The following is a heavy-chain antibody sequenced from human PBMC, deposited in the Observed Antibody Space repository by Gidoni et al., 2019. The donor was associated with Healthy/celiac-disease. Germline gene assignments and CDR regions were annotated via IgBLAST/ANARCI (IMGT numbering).Heavy chain of an antibody. V-gene: IGHV3-30*18. D-gene: IGHD4-4*01. CDR2: ISYDGSNK. CDR3: AKDSAVAMTTALDY. Sequence: QVQLVESGGGVVQPGRSLRLSCAASGFPFSSYGMHWVRQAPGKGLEWVAVISYDGSNKYYADSVKGRFTISRDNSKNTLYLQMNSLRAEDTAVYYCAKDSAVAMTTALDYWGQGTLVTVSS. J-gene: IGHJ4*02. CDR1: GFPFSSYG.